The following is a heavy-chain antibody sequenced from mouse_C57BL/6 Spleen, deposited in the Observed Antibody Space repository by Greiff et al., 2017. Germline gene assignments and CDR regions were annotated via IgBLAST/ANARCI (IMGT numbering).Heavy chain of an antibody. J-gene: IGHJ4*01. V-gene: IGHV5-4*01. CDR3: ARDGDYYAMDY. CDR1: GFTFSSYA. CDR2: ISDGGSYT. Sequence: EVQLVESGGGLVKPGGSLKLSCAASGFTFSSYAMSWVRQTPEKRLEWVATISDGGSYTYYPDNVKGRFTISRDNAKNHLYLQMSHLKSEDTAMYYCARDGDYYAMDYWGQGTSVTVSS.